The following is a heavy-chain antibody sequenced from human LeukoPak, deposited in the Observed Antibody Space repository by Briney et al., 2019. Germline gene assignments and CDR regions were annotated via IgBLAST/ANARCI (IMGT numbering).Heavy chain of an antibody. Sequence: GGSLRLSCAASGFTFSGYAVSWVRQAPGKGLEWVSAISGSGGSTYYADSVKGRFTISRDNSKNTLYLQMNSLRAEDTAVYYCAKRMVRGVIIRGYFDYWGQGTLVTVSS. J-gene: IGHJ4*02. CDR3: AKRMVRGVIIRGYFDY. CDR1: GFTFSGYA. D-gene: IGHD3-10*01. CDR2: ISGSGGST. V-gene: IGHV3-23*01.